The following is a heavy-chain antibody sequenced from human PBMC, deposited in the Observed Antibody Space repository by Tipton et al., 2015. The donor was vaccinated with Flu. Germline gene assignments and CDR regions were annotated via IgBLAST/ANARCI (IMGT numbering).Heavy chain of an antibody. CDR3: ARGYTYYYGSGSYYSPYYYYYMDV. CDR1: GGSINSYY. V-gene: IGHV4-59*01. D-gene: IGHD3-10*01. Sequence: TLSLTCTVSGGSINSYYWSWIRQPPGKGLEWIGYIYYSGSTNYNPSLKSRVTISVDTSKNQFSLKLSSVTAADTAVYYCARGYTYYYGSGSYYSPYYYYYMDVWGKGTTVTVSS. J-gene: IGHJ6*03. CDR2: IYYSGST.